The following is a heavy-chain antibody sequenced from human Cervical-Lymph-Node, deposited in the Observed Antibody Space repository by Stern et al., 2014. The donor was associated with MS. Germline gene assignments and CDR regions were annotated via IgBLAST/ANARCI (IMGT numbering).Heavy chain of an antibody. CDR2: ITNVGST. CDR3: ARDTSSPERSDW. Sequence: EVQLVESGGGVIQPGGSLRLSWTASGFTVSRDYMTWVRQAPGKGLEWVSLITNVGSTFYTDSVKGRFTISRDDSKTTVYLHMTSLRAEDTAMYYCARDTSSPERSDWWGQGTLVTVSA. D-gene: IGHD1-1*01. J-gene: IGHJ4*02. V-gene: IGHV3-53*01. CDR1: GFTVSRDY.